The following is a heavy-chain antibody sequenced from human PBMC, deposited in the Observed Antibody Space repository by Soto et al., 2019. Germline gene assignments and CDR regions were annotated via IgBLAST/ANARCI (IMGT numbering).Heavy chain of an antibody. J-gene: IGHJ1*01. CDR2: IIPIFGTA. Sequence: SVKVSCKASGGSLSSHVISWVRQAPGQGLEWMGGIIPIFGTANYAQKFQGRVTITADESADESPRTAYMELSSLRFEDTAVYYCVSHPAENFQHRG. V-gene: IGHV1-69*13. D-gene: IGHD3-16*02. CDR3: VSHPAENFQH. CDR1: GGSLSSHV.